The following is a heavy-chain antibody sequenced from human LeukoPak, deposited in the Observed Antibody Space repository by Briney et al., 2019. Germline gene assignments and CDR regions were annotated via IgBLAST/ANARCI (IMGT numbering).Heavy chain of an antibody. V-gene: IGHV3-21*01. D-gene: IGHD1-1*01. CDR3: ARDWGVQRTSPSFDY. Sequence: PGGSLRLSCAASGFTFNTYSMNWVRQTPGKGLEWVAYITTRSTYILYADSLKGRFTISRDDAKNSLYLQMNSLRAEDTAVYYCARDWGVQRTSPSFDYWGQGILVTVSS. CDR1: GFTFNTYS. CDR2: ITTRSTYI. J-gene: IGHJ4*02.